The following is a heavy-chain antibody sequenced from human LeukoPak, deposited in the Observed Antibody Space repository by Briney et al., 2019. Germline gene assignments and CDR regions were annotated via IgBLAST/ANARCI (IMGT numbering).Heavy chain of an antibody. CDR3: ARKFLTGRLIDY. J-gene: IGHJ4*02. V-gene: IGHV3-33*01. Sequence: PGGSLRLSCAASGFTFSTYGMHWVRQAPGKGLEWVAAIWYDGSNKYHADSVKGRFTISRDNSRNTLYLQMNSLRAEDTALYYCARKFLTGRLIDYWGQGTLVTVSS. CDR1: GFTFSTYG. D-gene: IGHD7-27*01. CDR2: IWYDGSNK.